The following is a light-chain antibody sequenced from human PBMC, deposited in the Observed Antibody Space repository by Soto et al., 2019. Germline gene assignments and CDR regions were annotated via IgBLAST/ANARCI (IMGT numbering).Light chain of an antibody. CDR1: SSDVDDYKY. CDR3: SSYATITTLGV. Sequence: QSALTQPASVSGSPGQSITISCTGSSSDVDDYKYVSWYQHHPGKAPKLIIYEVSNRPSGVSNRFSGSKSGNTASLTISGLQAEDEADYYCSSYATITTLGVFGTGTKVTVL. J-gene: IGLJ1*01. CDR2: EVS. V-gene: IGLV2-14*01.